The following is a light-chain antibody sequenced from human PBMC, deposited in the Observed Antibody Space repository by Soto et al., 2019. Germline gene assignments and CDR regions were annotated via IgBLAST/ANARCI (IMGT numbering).Light chain of an antibody. V-gene: IGLV3-25*01. Sequence: YELIQSPSVSVSPGQTARISCSGDALAKQFGNWYQQKPGQAPVVIIYKDTERPSWIPERFSGSSSGTTVTLTISGVQEEDEADYYCQSTDNSGSDYVFGSGTKVTVL. CDR1: ALAKQF. CDR2: KDT. CDR3: QSTDNSGSDYV. J-gene: IGLJ1*01.